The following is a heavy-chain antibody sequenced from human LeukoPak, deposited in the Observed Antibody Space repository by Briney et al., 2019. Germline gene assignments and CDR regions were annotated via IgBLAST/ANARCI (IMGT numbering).Heavy chain of an antibody. V-gene: IGHV1-24*01. Sequence: ASVKVSCKVSGYTLTELSMHWVRQAPGKGLEWMGGFDPKDGETIYAQKFQGRVTMTEDTSTDTAYMELSSLRSEDTAVYYCATAIWSIRGVPRGYFDYWGQGTLVTVSS. CDR2: FDPKDGET. D-gene: IGHD3-10*01. J-gene: IGHJ4*02. CDR3: ATAIWSIRGVPRGYFDY. CDR1: GYTLTELS.